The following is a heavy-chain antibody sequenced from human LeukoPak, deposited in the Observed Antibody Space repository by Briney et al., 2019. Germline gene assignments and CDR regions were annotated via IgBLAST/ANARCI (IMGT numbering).Heavy chain of an antibody. CDR3: ARVNEAVAGTDY. CDR2: VSGSGGTT. CDR1: GFSFSGYA. D-gene: IGHD6-19*01. Sequence: GGSLRLSCAASGFSFSGYAMSWARQAPGKGLEWVSAVSGSGGTTFYADSVKGRFTISRDNSKNTLYLQMNSLRAEDTAVYYCARVNEAVAGTDYWGQGTLVTVSS. J-gene: IGHJ4*02. V-gene: IGHV3-23*01.